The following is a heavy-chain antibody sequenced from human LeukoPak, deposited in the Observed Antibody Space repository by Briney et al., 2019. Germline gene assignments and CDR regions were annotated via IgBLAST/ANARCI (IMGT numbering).Heavy chain of an antibody. CDR1: GGSIISNYW. CDR2: IYHSGST. D-gene: IGHD6-13*01. Sequence: PSGTLSLTCAVSGGSIISNYWWSWVRQPPGKGLEWIGEIYHSGSTIYKPSLKSRITVSVDKSKNQFSLKLSSVTAADTAVYYCARTGAAAGRMDVWGKGTTVTISS. V-gene: IGHV4-4*02. J-gene: IGHJ6*03. CDR3: ARTGAAAGRMDV.